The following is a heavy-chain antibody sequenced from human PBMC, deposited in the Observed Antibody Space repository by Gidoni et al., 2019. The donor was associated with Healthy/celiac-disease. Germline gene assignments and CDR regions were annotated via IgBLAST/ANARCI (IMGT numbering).Heavy chain of an antibody. J-gene: IGHJ3*02. Sequence: VTLKESGPGLVKPTETLTPTCPVPGFLTSNARIGVSWIRQPPGKALDWLAHIFSNDEKSYSTSLKSRLTISKDTSKSQVVLTMTNMDPVDTATYYCARIPGIAAAGIRSDAFDIWGQGTMVTVSS. D-gene: IGHD6-13*01. V-gene: IGHV2-26*01. CDR1: GFLTSNARIG. CDR2: IFSNDEK. CDR3: ARIPGIAAAGIRSDAFDI.